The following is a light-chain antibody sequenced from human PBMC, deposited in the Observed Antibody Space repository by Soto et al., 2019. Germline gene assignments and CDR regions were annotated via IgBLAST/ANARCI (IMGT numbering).Light chain of an antibody. CDR3: QQRSIWPIT. V-gene: IGKV3-11*01. Sequence: EIVLKQSPATLSLYQGERATLSCRASQSVSSYLAWYQQKPGQAPRLLIYDASNRATGIPARFSGSGSGTDFTLTISSLEPEDFAVYYCQQRSIWPITFAQGARLEIK. CDR1: QSVSSY. CDR2: DAS. J-gene: IGKJ5*01.